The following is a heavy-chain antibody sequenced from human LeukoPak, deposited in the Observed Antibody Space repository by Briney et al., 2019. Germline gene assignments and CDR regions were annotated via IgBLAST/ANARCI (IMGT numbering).Heavy chain of an antibody. D-gene: IGHD3-10*01. CDR2: INPSGGST. J-gene: IGHJ6*02. V-gene: IGHV1-46*01. CDR3: ATVRITMVRGDLYGMDV. Sequence: ASVKVSCKASGYTFTSYYMHWVRQAPGQGLEWMGIINPSGGSTSYAQKFQGRVTMTRDTSTSTVYMELSSLRSEDTAVYYCATVRITMVRGDLYGMDVWGQGTTVTVSS. CDR1: GYTFTSYY.